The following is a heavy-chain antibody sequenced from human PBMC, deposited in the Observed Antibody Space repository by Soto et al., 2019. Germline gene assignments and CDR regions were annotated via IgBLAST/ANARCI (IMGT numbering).Heavy chain of an antibody. J-gene: IGHJ6*02. V-gene: IGHV3-30*18. CDR2: ISYDGHNK. CDR1: GFTFTTFA. CDR3: AKDLQAYGDYNYYYYGMDV. Sequence: QVQLVESGGGVVQPGGSLRLSCPASGFTFTTFAINWVRQAPGKGLEWVALISYDGHNKYYSDSVKGRFTISRDNYKNTLSLQMNRLRAEDTAVYYCAKDLQAYGDYNYYYYGMDVWGQGTTVSVSS. D-gene: IGHD4-17*01.